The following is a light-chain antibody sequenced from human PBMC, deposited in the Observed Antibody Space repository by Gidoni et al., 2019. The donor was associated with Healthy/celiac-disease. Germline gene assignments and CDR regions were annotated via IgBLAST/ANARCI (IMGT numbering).Light chain of an antibody. CDR2: GAS. CDR3: QQYNNWTRGT. Sequence: EIVMTQSPATLSVSPGERATLSCRASQSVSSNLAWYQQKPGQAPRLLIYGASTRATGIPARVSGGGSGTEFTLAISSLQSEDFAVYYCQQYNNWTRGTFGQGTKVEIK. CDR1: QSVSSN. V-gene: IGKV3-15*01. J-gene: IGKJ1*01.